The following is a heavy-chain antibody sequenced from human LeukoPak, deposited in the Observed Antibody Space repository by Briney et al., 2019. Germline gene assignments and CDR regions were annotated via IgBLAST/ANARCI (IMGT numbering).Heavy chain of an antibody. V-gene: IGHV3-74*01. J-gene: IGHJ4*02. Sequence: GGSLRLSCAASGFTFSSYWMHWVRQAPGKGLVWVSRINSDGSSTNYADSVKGRFTISRDNAKNTQYLQMNSLRAEDTAVYYCTREHSGSFLYWGQGTLVTVSS. CDR1: GFTFSSYW. CDR3: TREHSGSFLY. CDR2: INSDGSST. D-gene: IGHD1-26*01.